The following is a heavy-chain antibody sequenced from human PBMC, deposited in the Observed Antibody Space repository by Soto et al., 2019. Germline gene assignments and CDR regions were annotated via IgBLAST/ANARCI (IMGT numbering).Heavy chain of an antibody. J-gene: IGHJ4*02. CDR3: VRDSGAKLSSS. CDR1: GGTFSSYR. CDR2: IVPIYRTA. V-gene: IGHV1-69*13. D-gene: IGHD6-13*01. Sequence: SVKVSCKASGGTFSSYRINWVRQAPGQGLEWVGGIVPIYRTADYAQKFQGRVTITADESAHTSYMELRSLKSQDTAVYYCVRDSGAKLSSSWGQGTLVTVSS.